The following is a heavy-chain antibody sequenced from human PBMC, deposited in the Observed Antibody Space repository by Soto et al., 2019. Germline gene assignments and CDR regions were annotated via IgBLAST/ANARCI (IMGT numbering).Heavy chain of an antibody. Sequence: GASVKVSSKASGYTFTTYGISWVRQAPGQGLEWMGWISVYSGQATYAQKLQGRVTMTTDTSTSTAYMDLTSLRSDDTAVYYCARGPYCSGGVCYSQFFDYWGQGTLVTVSS. CDR2: ISVYSGQA. CDR1: GYTFTTYG. J-gene: IGHJ4*02. D-gene: IGHD2-15*01. V-gene: IGHV1-18*01. CDR3: ARGPYCSGGVCYSQFFDY.